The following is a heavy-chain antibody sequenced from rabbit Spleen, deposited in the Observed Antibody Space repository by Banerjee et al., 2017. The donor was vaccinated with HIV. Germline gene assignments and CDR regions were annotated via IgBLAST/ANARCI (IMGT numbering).Heavy chain of an antibody. Sequence: LVKPGASLTLTCTVSGFSFSSNWICWVRQAPGKGLEWIACIDTNDGDTDYANWPKGRFTISKTSSTTVTLQMTSLTAADTATYFCARNYVNAFDPWGPGTLVTVS. CDR1: GFSFSSNW. CDR3: ARNYVNAFDP. D-gene: IGHD1-1*01. J-gene: IGHJ2*01. V-gene: IGHV1S45*01. CDR2: IDTNDGDT.